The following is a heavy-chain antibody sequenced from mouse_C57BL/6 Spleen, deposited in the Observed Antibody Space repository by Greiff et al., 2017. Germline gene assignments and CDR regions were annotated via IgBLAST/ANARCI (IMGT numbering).Heavy chain of an antibody. V-gene: IGHV14-1*01. CDR2: IDPEDGDT. CDR3: RLYYYGSSYGYFDV. J-gene: IGHJ1*03. D-gene: IGHD1-1*01. CDR1: GFNIKDYY. Sequence: EVQLQQSGAELVRPGASVKLSCTASGFNIKDYYMHWVKQRPEQGLEWIGRIDPEDGDTEYAPKFQGKATMTADTSSNTAYLQLSSLTSEDTAVYYGRLYYYGSSYGYFDVWGRGTTVTVSS.